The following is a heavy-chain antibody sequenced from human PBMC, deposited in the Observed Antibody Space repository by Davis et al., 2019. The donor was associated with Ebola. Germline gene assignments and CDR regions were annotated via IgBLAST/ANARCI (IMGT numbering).Heavy chain of an antibody. V-gene: IGHV4-39*01. D-gene: IGHD3-22*01. CDR1: GGSISSSSYY. CDR2: INHSGST. J-gene: IGHJ4*02. CDR3: ARHSGRITMIVVVILDFDY. Sequence: SETLSLTCTVSGGSISSSSYYWGWIRQPPGKGLEWIGEINHSGSTNYNPSLKSRVTISVDTSKNQFSLKLSSVTAADTAVYYCARHSGRITMIVVVILDFDYWGQGTLVTVSS.